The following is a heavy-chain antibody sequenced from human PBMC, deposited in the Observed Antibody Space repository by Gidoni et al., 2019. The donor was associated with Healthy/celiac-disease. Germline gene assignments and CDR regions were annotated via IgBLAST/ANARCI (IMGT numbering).Heavy chain of an antibody. CDR1: GGPISSYY. CDR2: IYYSWST. Sequence: QVQLQESGPGLVKPSETLSLTCTVSGGPISSYYWSWLRQPPGKGLEWFGYIYYSWSTNYNPSLKSRVTISVDTSKNQFSLKLSSVTAADTAVYYCARDLGYDRPLRAFDIWGQGTMVTVSS. J-gene: IGHJ3*02. CDR3: ARDLGYDRPLRAFDI. D-gene: IGHD3-22*01. V-gene: IGHV4-59*01.